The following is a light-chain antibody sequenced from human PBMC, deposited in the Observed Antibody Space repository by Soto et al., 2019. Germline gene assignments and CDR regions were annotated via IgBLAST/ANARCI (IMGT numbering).Light chain of an antibody. V-gene: IGKV1-33*01. CDR1: QDISNY. Sequence: DIQMTQSPSSLSASVGDRVTITCQASQDISNYLNWYQQKPGKAPKLLIYDASNLETGVPSRFSGSGSGTDFTFTISSLQPEDIETYYCQQYDNLPGGFGGGTKVEIK. CDR2: DAS. J-gene: IGKJ4*01. CDR3: QQYDNLPGG.